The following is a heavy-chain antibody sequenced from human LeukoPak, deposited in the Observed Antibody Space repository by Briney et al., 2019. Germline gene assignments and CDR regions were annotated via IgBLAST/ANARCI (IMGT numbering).Heavy chain of an antibody. CDR2: IRSKAYGGTT. Sequence: PGGSLRLSCTASGFTFGDYAMSWVRQAPGKGLEWVGFIRSKAYGGTTEYAASVKGRFTISRDDSKSIAYLQMNSLKTEDTAVHYCTRANVDIVATIRRPWYYFDYWGQGTLVTVSS. D-gene: IGHD5-12*01. V-gene: IGHV3-49*04. CDR1: GFTFGDYA. CDR3: TRANVDIVATIRRPWYYFDY. J-gene: IGHJ4*02.